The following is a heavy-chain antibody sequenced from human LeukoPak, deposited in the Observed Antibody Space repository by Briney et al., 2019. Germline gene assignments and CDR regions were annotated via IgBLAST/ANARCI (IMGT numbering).Heavy chain of an antibody. CDR3: ARVIHYYYYMDV. CDR2: IYYSGGT. CDR1: GGSFSGYY. J-gene: IGHJ6*03. D-gene: IGHD3-16*02. Sequence: PSETLSLTCAVYGGSFSGYYWSWIRQPPGKGLEWIGYIYYSGGTNYNPSLKSRVTISVDTSKNQFSLKLSSVTAADTAVYYCARVIHYYYYMDVWGKGTTVTISS. V-gene: IGHV4-59*13.